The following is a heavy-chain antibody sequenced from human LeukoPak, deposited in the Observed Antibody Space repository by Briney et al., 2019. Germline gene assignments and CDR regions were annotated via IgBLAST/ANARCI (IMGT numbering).Heavy chain of an antibody. CDR2: INPSGGST. J-gene: IGHJ4*02. CDR3: AKEEQYSYAI. V-gene: IGHV1-46*01. CDR1: GYIFTSYY. Sequence: ASVNVSCKASGYIFTSYYVHWVRQAPGQGLEWMGIINPSGGSTSYAQKFQGRVTMIRDTSTSTVYMELSSLRYEDTAVYYCAKEEQYSYAIWGQGTLVTVSS. D-gene: IGHD5-18*01.